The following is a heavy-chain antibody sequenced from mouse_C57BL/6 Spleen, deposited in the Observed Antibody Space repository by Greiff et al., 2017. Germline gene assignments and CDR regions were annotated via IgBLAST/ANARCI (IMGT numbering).Heavy chain of an antibody. CDR3: AREGDYGSSIYWYFDV. J-gene: IGHJ1*03. CDR1: GFTFSDYY. D-gene: IGHD1-1*01. V-gene: IGHV5-16*01. CDR2: INYDGSST. Sequence: EVQRVESEGGLVQPGSSMKLSCTASGFTFSDYYMAWVRQVPEKGLEWVANINYDGSSTYYLDSLKSRFIISRDNSKNILYLQMSSLKSEDTATYYCAREGDYGSSIYWYFDVWGTGTTVTVSS.